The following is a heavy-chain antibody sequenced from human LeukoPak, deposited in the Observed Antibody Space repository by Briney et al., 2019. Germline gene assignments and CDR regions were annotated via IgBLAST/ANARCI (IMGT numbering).Heavy chain of an antibody. CDR3: AKGSGSSCYSPCDY. CDR1: GLTFRNYA. Sequence: PGGSLRLSCAASGLTFRNYAMSWVRQAPGKGLEWVSVICANDGNTYYADPVKGRFTISRDNSKDTLYLQMDSLRAEDTAVYYCAKGSGSSCYSPCDYWGQGILVTVSS. J-gene: IGHJ4*02. V-gene: IGHV3-23*01. CDR2: ICANDGNT. D-gene: IGHD2-15*01.